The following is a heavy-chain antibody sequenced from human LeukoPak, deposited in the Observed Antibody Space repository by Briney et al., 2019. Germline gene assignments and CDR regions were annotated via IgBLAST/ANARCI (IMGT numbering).Heavy chain of an antibody. D-gene: IGHD3-22*01. Sequence: SVKVSCKASGCTFRSYAINWGWQAPGQGVEWMGRVIPILGIANYAQQLQRRVTITANKSTSTAYMELSSLRAEHTAVYYCASDIYYDIGLVEWFDPWLQGTLVSVSS. J-gene: IGHJ5*02. CDR1: GCTFRSYA. V-gene: IGHV1-69*04. CDR3: ASDIYYDIGLVEWFDP. CDR2: VIPILGIA.